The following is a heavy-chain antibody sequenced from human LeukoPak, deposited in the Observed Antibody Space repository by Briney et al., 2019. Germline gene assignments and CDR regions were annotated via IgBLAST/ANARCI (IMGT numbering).Heavy chain of an antibody. D-gene: IGHD4-11*01. CDR1: GDTFTANY. V-gene: IGHV1-2*02. J-gene: IGHJ4*02. Sequence: ASLKVSCKASGDTFTANYMHGVRQAPGHGLEYTGYIDPNSGGTYYIQKFQGRVTMTRDMSINTAYVELSSLTSDDTAVYYCARGGGTVAHAPWVTFAYWGQGTLVPVSS. CDR3: ARGGGTVAHAPWVTFAY. CDR2: IDPNSGGT.